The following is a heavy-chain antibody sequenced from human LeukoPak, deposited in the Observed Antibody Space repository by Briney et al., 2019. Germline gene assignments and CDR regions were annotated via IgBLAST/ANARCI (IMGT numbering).Heavy chain of an antibody. CDR2: ISSNGGST. D-gene: IGHD3-22*01. CDR3: ARAAPGRYYYDSSGYYDY. V-gene: IGHV3-64*01. Sequence: GGSLRLSCAASGFTFSSYAMHWVRQAPGKGLEYVSAISSNGGSTYYANSVKGRFTISRDNSKNTLYLQMGSLRAEDMAVYYCARAAPGRYYYDSSGYYDYWGQGTLVTVSS. CDR1: GFTFSSYA. J-gene: IGHJ4*02.